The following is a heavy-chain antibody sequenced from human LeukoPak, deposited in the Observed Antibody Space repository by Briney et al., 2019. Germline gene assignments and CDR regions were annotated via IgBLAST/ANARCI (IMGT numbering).Heavy chain of an antibody. CDR1: GFTFSSYA. CDR2: ISGSGGST. CDR3: AKDNRRHYTSGPNPDSLH. Sequence: PGGSLRLSCAASGFTFSSYAMSWVRQAPGKGLEWVSGISGSGGSTYYADSVKGRFTISRDNSKNTLYLQMNSLRAEDTAFYYCAKDNRRHYTSGPNPDSLHWGQGALVTVSS. V-gene: IGHV3-23*01. J-gene: IGHJ4*02. D-gene: IGHD6-19*01.